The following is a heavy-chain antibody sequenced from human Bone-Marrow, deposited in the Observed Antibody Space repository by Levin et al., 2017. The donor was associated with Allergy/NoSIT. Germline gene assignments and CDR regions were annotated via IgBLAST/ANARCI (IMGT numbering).Heavy chain of an antibody. CDR1: GFTVSSNY. CDR2: IYSGGST. CDR3: ARVPHVVPATAIPKADY. J-gene: IGHJ4*02. Sequence: GGSLRLSCAASGFTVSSNYMSWVRQAPGKGLEWVSVIYSGGSTYYADSVKGRFTISRDNSKNTLYLQMNSLRAEDTAVYYCARVPHVVPATAIPKADYWGQGTLVTVSS. V-gene: IGHV3-53*01. D-gene: IGHD2-2*02.